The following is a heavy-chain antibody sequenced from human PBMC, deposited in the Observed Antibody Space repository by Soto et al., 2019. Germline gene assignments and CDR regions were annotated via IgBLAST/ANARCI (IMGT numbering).Heavy chain of an antibody. CDR2: IWYDGSNK. CDR1: GFTFSNNG. D-gene: IGHD2-15*01. V-gene: IGHV3-33*01. CDR3: ARDRGVAAVYYFDS. Sequence: QVQLVESGGGVVQPGRSLRLSCEASGFTFSNNGMHWVRQAPGKGLEWVAVIWYDGSNKYYADSVKGRFTISRDNSKNTLYLQMNSLRAEDTAVYYCARDRGVAAVYYFDSWGQGTLVTVSS. J-gene: IGHJ4*02.